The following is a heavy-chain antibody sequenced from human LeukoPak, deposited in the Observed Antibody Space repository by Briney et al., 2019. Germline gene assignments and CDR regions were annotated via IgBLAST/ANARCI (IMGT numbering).Heavy chain of an antibody. Sequence: SETLSLTCAVSGSSISSSNWWGWIRQPPGKGLEWIGYIYYSGSIYYNPSLKSRVTMSVDTSKNQFSLKLNSVTAVDTAVYYCASYSVGFDYWGQGTLVTVSS. CDR1: GSSISSSNW. V-gene: IGHV4-28*05. CDR3: ASYSVGFDY. D-gene: IGHD1-26*01. J-gene: IGHJ4*02. CDR2: IYYSGSI.